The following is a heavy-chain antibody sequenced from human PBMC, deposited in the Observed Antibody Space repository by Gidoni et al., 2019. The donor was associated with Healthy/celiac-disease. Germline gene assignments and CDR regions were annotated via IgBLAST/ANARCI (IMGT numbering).Heavy chain of an antibody. CDR3: AKDQQNYYDSSGYYPGAFDI. Sequence: EVQLLESGGGLVQPGGSLRLSCAASGFTFSRFAMSWVRQAPGKGLEWVSAISGSGGSTYYADSVKGRFTISRDNSKNTLYLQMNSLRAEDTAVYYCAKDQQNYYDSSGYYPGAFDIWGQGTMVTVSS. CDR1: GFTFSRFA. CDR2: ISGSGGST. V-gene: IGHV3-23*01. J-gene: IGHJ3*02. D-gene: IGHD3-22*01.